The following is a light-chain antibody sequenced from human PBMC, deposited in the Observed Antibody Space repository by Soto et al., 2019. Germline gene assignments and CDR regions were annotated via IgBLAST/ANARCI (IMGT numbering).Light chain of an antibody. CDR1: ETLDSTY. CDR2: SAY. CDR3: QHYGRSPMFA. Sequence: ELVLTQSPATLSLSPGERAALSCRATETLDSTYLAWYQYRPGLAPRLLIYSAYSRATGIPDRFSGSGFGTDFTLTISRLRPEDSAVYYRQHYGRSPMFAFGPGTKVEIK. V-gene: IGKV3-20*01. J-gene: IGKJ3*01.